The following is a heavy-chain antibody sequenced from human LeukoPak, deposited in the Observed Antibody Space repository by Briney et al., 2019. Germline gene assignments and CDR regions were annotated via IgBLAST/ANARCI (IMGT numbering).Heavy chain of an antibody. J-gene: IGHJ5*02. CDR1: EYTFTGYY. Sequence: ASVKVSCKASEYTFTGYYMHWVRQAPGKGLEWMGGFDPEDGETIYAQKFQGRVTMTEDTSTDTAYMELSSLRSEDTAVYYCATEYRYSYGLSWGQGTLVTVSS. CDR3: ATEYRYSYGLS. CDR2: FDPEDGET. V-gene: IGHV1-24*01. D-gene: IGHD5-18*01.